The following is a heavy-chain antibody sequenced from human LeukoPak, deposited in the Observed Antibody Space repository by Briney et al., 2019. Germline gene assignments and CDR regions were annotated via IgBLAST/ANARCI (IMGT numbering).Heavy chain of an antibody. CDR1: GFIFSNFA. D-gene: IGHD2-15*01. V-gene: IGHV3-23*01. CDR3: AKEDYCSGGSCYWLAFDF. Sequence: QPGGSLRLSCAASGFIFSNFAMSWVRQAPGKGPEWVSTISGSCGNTYYTDSVKGRFTISRDNSKNTLYLQMNSLRAEDTAVYYCAKEDYCSGGSCYWLAFDFWGQGTMVTVSS. J-gene: IGHJ3*01. CDR2: ISGSCGNT.